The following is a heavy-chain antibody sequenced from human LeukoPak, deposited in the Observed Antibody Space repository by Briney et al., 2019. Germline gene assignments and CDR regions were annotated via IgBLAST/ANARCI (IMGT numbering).Heavy chain of an antibody. CDR1: GGSFSGYY. CDR3: ARDHLLYYDSSGEPYFDY. Sequence: SETLSLTCAVYGGSFSGYYWSWIRQPPGKGLEWIGEINHSGSTNYNPSLKSRVTISVDTSKNQFSLKLSSVTAADTAVYYCARDHLLYYDSSGEPYFDYWGQGTLVTVSS. CDR2: INHSGST. V-gene: IGHV4-34*01. J-gene: IGHJ4*02. D-gene: IGHD3-22*01.